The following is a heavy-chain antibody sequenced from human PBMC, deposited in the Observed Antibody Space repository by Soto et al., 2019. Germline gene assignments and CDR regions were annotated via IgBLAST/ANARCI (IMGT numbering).Heavy chain of an antibody. Sequence: GGSLRLSCAASGFTFTNAWINWVRQAPGKGLEWVGRIKSKIDGGTTDFAAPVKGRFTISRDNSKNTLYLQMNSLRAEDTAVYYCAKEGTAANMDVWGQGNTVTVSS. D-gene: IGHD2-2*01. J-gene: IGHJ6*02. V-gene: IGHV3-15*07. CDR2: IKSKIDGGTT. CDR1: GFTFTNAW. CDR3: AKEGTAANMDV.